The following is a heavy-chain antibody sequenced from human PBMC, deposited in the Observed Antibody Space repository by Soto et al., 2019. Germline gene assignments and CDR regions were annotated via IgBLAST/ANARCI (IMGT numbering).Heavy chain of an antibody. CDR3: VRDPAADGYYGMDV. CDR1: EFSFSTYN. Sequence: EVQLVESGGGLVKPGGSLRLSCVASEFSFSTYNMNWVRQAPGKGLEWVSFISSTSSHIHYADSVKGRFTISRDNAKNSLYLQMNSLRAEDTAVYDCVRDPAADGYYGMDVW. CDR2: ISSTSSHI. D-gene: IGHD6-13*01. J-gene: IGHJ6*01. V-gene: IGHV3-21*01.